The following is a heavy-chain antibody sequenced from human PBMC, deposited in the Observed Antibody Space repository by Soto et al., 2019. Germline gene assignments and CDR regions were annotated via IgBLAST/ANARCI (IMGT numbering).Heavy chain of an antibody. D-gene: IGHD3-10*02. J-gene: IGHJ5*02. CDR3: AHYVSTSPAGWFAP. CDR1: GLSLSTSGEA. CDR2: IYWDDDK. V-gene: IGHV2-5*02. Sequence: QITLKESGPTLVKPTQTLTLTCTFSGLSLSTSGEAVGWIRQPPGKALDWLALIYWDDDKRYNPTLKTRLTITKDTSKSQVVLTLTTMDPVDTATYYCAHYVSTSPAGWFAPWGQGILVPVSS.